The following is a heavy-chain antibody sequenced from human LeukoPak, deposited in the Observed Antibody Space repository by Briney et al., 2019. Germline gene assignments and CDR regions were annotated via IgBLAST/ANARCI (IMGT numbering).Heavy chain of an antibody. V-gene: IGHV3-15*01. CDR2: IKSKADGGTT. Sequence: GGSLRLSCAASGFTFSSYEMNWVRQAPGKGLEWVGHIKSKADGGTTDYAAPVKGRFTISRDDSKTTVYLQMNSLKTDDTAVYYCTTWDGVNWGQGTMVTVSS. D-gene: IGHD1-26*01. CDR1: GFTFSSYE. CDR3: TTWDGVN. J-gene: IGHJ3*01.